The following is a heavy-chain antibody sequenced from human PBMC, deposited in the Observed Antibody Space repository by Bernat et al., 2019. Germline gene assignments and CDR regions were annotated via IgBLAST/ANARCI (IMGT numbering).Heavy chain of an antibody. Sequence: VQLVESGGGVVKPGGSLRLSCAASGFTFSSYSMNWVRQAPGKGLKWVSSISSSSSYIYYADSVKGRFTISRDNAKNSLYLQMNSLRAEDTAVYYCASNGYNYAKYFDYWGQGTLVTVSS. D-gene: IGHD5-24*01. J-gene: IGHJ4*02. CDR1: GFTFSSYS. V-gene: IGHV3-21*01. CDR3: ASNGYNYAKYFDY. CDR2: ISSSSSYI.